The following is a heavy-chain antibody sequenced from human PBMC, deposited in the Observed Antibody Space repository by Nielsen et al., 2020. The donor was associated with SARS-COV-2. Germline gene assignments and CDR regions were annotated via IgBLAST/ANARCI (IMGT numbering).Heavy chain of an antibody. CDR1: GFTFSSYW. D-gene: IGHD1-26*01. Sequence: GGSLRLSCAASGFTFSSYWMSWVRQAPGKGLEWVANIKQDGSEKYYVDSVKGRFTISRDNAKNSLYLQMNSLRAEDTAVYYCARDRRVGANQVNYYGMDVWGQGTTVTVSS. CDR2: IKQDGSEK. V-gene: IGHV3-7*01. CDR3: ARDRRVGANQVNYYGMDV. J-gene: IGHJ6*02.